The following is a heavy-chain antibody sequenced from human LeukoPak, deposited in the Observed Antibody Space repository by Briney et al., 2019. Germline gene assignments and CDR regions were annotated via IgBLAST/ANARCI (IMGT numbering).Heavy chain of an antibody. CDR1: GYTLTELS. CDR2: FDPEDGET. D-gene: IGHD3-10*01. Sequence: ASVTVSCTASGYTLTELSIHWVRQAPGKGLEWMGGFDPEDGETTYAQKFQGRVTMTEDTSTDTAYMEVSDLRSDDTAMYYCATDGDTGMAAWSFDIWGPGTMVTVSS. J-gene: IGHJ3*02. V-gene: IGHV1-24*01. CDR3: ATDGDTGMAAWSFDI.